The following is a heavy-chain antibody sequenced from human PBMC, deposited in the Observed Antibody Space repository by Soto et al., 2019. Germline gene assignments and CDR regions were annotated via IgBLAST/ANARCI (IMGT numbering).Heavy chain of an antibody. D-gene: IGHD1-26*01. J-gene: IGHJ4*02. Sequence: QVQLVQSDAEVKKPGASVKVSCKASGYTFSIYGISWVRQAPEQGPEWMGWISAYSGNTNYAQKLQGRVTMTTDTSTSTAYMELGSLRSDDTAVYYCARDLGSYFFDYWGQGTLVTVSS. V-gene: IGHV1-18*01. CDR1: GYTFSIYG. CDR3: ARDLGSYFFDY. CDR2: ISAYSGNT.